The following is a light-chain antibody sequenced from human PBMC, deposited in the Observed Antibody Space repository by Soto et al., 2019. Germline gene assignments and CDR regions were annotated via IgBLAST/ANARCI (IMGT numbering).Light chain of an antibody. V-gene: IGKV1-5*03. CDR3: QQYNSYPMYT. J-gene: IGKJ2*01. CDR2: KAS. CDR1: QSISSW. Sequence: DIQMTQSPSTPSASVGDRVTITCRSSQSISSWLAWYQQKPGKAPKLLIYKASSLESGVPSRFSGSGSGTEFTLTISSLQPDDFATYYCQQYNSYPMYTFGQGTKVDIK.